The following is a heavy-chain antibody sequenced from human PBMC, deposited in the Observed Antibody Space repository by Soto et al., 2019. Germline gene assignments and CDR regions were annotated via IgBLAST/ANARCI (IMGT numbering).Heavy chain of an antibody. Sequence: EVQLVESGGGLVKAGRSLRLSCTASGFSFDTYAISWFRQAPGKGLEWLGFIRSKAYSRTTEYAASVRGRISISRDDSKSSAFLQMDSPNIEDTAVYYCTRGIVGWETAPYNFDYWGQGTLVTVSS. D-gene: IGHD1-26*01. V-gene: IGHV3-49*05. CDR3: TRGIVGWETAPYNFDY. CDR1: GFSFDTYA. J-gene: IGHJ4*02. CDR2: IRSKAYSRTT.